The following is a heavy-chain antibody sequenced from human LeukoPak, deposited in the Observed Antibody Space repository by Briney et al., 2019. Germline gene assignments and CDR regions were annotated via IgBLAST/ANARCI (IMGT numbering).Heavy chain of an antibody. D-gene: IGHD4-11*01. CDR1: GFTFGSYE. J-gene: IGHJ4*02. CDR3: ARLTTRDFDY. CDR2: ISSSGSTI. V-gene: IGHV3-48*03. Sequence: GGSLRLSCAASGFTFGSYEMNWVRQAPGKGLEWVSYISSSGSTIYYADSVKGRFTISRDNAKNSLYLQMNSLRAEDTAVYYCARLTTRDFDYWGQGTLVTVSS.